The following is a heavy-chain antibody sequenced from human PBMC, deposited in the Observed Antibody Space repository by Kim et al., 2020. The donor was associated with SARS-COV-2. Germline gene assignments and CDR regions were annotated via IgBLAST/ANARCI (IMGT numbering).Heavy chain of an antibody. Sequence: SVKVSCKASGGTFSSYAISWVRQAPGQGLEWMGRIIPILGIANYAQKFQGRVTITADKSTSTAYMELSSLRSEDTAVYYCAREPYDSSGYYSDYWGQGTLVTVSS. CDR3: AREPYDSSGYYSDY. CDR1: GGTFSSYA. D-gene: IGHD3-22*01. CDR2: IIPILGIA. V-gene: IGHV1-69*04. J-gene: IGHJ4*02.